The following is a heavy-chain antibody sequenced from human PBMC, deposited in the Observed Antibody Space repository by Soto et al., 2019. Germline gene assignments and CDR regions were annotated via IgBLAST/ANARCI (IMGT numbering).Heavy chain of an antibody. CDR2: ISAYDGLT. Sequence: QVQLVQSAAEVKQPGASVKVSCKTSGYIFTNYGISWVRQAPGQGLEWMGWISAYDGLTNHSQKFQGRVTMTTDTSTSTAYMELRSLSSDDAAVYYCARVRYHDTSGYYDVDYWGQGTLVTVSS. CDR3: ARVRYHDTSGYYDVDY. V-gene: IGHV1-18*01. CDR1: GYIFTNYG. D-gene: IGHD3-22*01. J-gene: IGHJ4*02.